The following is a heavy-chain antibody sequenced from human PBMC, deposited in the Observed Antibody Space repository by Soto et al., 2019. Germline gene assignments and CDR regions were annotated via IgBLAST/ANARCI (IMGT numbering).Heavy chain of an antibody. CDR1: GFTFSTYS. V-gene: IGHV3-21*01. CDR2: ISSSSSYI. CDR3: ASPDRDWYFDL. J-gene: IGHJ2*01. Sequence: EVQLVESGGGLVKPGGSLRLSCAASGFTFSTYSMNWVRQAPGKGLEWVSSISSSSSYIYYADSVKGRFTISRDNAKNSLYLQLNSLRAEDTAVYYWASPDRDWYFDLWGRGTLVTVSS.